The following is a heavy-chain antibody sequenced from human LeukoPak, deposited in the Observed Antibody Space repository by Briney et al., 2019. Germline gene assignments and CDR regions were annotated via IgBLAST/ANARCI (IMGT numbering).Heavy chain of an antibody. J-gene: IGHJ4*02. CDR1: GGSIRGYY. D-gene: IGHD3-22*01. Sequence: SETLSLTCAVSGGSIRGYYWSWIRQPPGKGLEWIAYIYHSGTTNYNPSLKSRVTISADTSKNQFSLNLNSVTASDTAVYYCARQKILDDNYDSSGYYVDQWGQGSLVTVSS. CDR2: IYHSGTT. CDR3: ARQKILDDNYDSSGYYVDQ. V-gene: IGHV4-59*08.